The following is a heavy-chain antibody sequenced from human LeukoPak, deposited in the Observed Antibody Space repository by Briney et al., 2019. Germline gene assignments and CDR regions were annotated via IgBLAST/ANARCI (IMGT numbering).Heavy chain of an antibody. CDR2: IRNKANSHTT. Sequence: PGGSLRLSCAASGFTFSDHYMDWVRQAPGKGLEWVGRIRNKANSHTTEYAASVKGRITISRDDSKNSLYLQMNSLKTEDTAVYYCARDLTGTTGVHWFDPWGQGTLVTVSS. CDR1: GFTFSDHY. J-gene: IGHJ5*02. V-gene: IGHV3-72*01. D-gene: IGHD1-7*01. CDR3: ARDLTGTTGVHWFDP.